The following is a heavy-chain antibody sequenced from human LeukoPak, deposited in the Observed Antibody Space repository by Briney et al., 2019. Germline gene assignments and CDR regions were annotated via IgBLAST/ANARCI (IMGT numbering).Heavy chain of an antibody. Sequence: GGSLRLSCAASGFTFSDYYMSWIRQAPGKGLEWVSYISSSGSTIYYAGCVKGRFTIDRENEKNSLYLQMNSLRAEDTAVYYCARDRGVVVPAAIQADAFDIWGQGTMVTVSS. J-gene: IGHJ3*02. CDR1: GFTFSDYY. D-gene: IGHD2-2*01. CDR3: ARDRGVVVPAAIQADAFDI. CDR2: ISSSGSTI. V-gene: IGHV3-11*04.